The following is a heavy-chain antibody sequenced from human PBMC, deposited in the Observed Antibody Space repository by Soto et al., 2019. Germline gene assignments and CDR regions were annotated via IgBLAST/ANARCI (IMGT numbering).Heavy chain of an antibody. Sequence: LVKVSWKGSVYTLSSYDVAWVLQAPGQGLEWMGWMNPNSGNTGYAQKFQGRVTMTRDTSISTAYMELSSLTTDDTAVYYCARAPFITISGSSFYYHYMDVWGKGTTVTVSS. D-gene: IGHD3-9*01. CDR1: VYTLSSYD. CDR3: ARAPFITISGSSFYYHYMDV. V-gene: IGHV1-8*01. CDR2: MNPNSGNT. J-gene: IGHJ6*03.